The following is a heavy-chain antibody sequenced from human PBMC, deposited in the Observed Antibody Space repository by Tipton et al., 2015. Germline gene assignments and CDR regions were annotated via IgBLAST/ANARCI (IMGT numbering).Heavy chain of an antibody. D-gene: IGHD3-22*01. Sequence: TLSLTCSVSGDSISSSNWWSWVRQPPGKGLEWIGEIHHGGSTNYNPSLKSRVTMSVDTSKNQFSLHLSSVTAADTAVYDCAREVWYYDSSGYDYWGQGTLVSVSS. CDR1: GDSISSSNW. J-gene: IGHJ4*02. CDR2: IHHGGST. V-gene: IGHV4-4*02. CDR3: AREVWYYDSSGYDY.